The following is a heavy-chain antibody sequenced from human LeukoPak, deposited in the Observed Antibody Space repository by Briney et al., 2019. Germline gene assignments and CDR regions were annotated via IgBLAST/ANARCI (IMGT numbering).Heavy chain of an antibody. D-gene: IGHD2-15*01. Sequence: ASVKVSCKASGYTFTSYGIRWVRQAPGQGLAWMGWISAYNGNTNYAQKLQGRVTMTTDTSTSTAYMELRSLRSDDTAVYYCARDVRYCSGGSCYSPKKKYAFDIWGQGTMVTVSS. V-gene: IGHV1-18*01. J-gene: IGHJ3*02. CDR1: GYTFTSYG. CDR2: ISAYNGNT. CDR3: ARDVRYCSGGSCYSPKKKYAFDI.